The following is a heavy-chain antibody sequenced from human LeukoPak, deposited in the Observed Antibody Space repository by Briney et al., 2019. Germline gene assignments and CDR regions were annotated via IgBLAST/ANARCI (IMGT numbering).Heavy chain of an antibody. CDR2: INHSGST. CDR1: GGSFIGYY. Sequence: ASETLSLTCAVYGGSFIGYYWSWIRQPPGKGLEWIGEINHSGSTNYNPSLKSRVTISVDTSKNQFSLKLSSVTAADTAVYYCARVMPYSGSYYASPVGVVPQHFDYWGQGTLVTVSS. CDR3: ARVMPYSGSYYASPVGVVPQHFDY. J-gene: IGHJ4*02. V-gene: IGHV4-34*01. D-gene: IGHD1-26*01.